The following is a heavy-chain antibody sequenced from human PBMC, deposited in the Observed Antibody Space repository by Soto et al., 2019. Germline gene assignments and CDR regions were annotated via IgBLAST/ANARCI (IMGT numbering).Heavy chain of an antibody. CDR1: GFTFGSYA. J-gene: IGHJ3*02. V-gene: IGHV3-64*04. CDR3: ARIQLGYGAFDI. CDR2: INHNGISR. Sequence: PGGSLRLSCSASGFTFGSYAFHWVRQAPGKGLEYVSAINHNGISRYYADSVKGRSTISRDDAKNTLYLQMNSLRAEDTAVYYCARIQLGYGAFDIWGQGTMVTVSS. D-gene: IGHD6-6*01.